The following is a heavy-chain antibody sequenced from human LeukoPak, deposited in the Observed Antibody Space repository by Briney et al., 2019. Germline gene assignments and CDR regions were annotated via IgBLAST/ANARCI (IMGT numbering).Heavy chain of an antibody. CDR3: VRGFTLGAH. CDR2: IAHDGSVA. D-gene: IGHD3-3*02. V-gene: IGHV3-33*08. CDR1: GFSFSNYG. J-gene: IGHJ4*02. Sequence: GGSLRLSCTASGFSFSNYGMHWVRQDPGKGLEWVAVIAHDGSVAYYADWVKGRFTISRDNSKNALYLQMNSLRAEDTAVYYCVRGFTLGAHWGQGTLVTVSS.